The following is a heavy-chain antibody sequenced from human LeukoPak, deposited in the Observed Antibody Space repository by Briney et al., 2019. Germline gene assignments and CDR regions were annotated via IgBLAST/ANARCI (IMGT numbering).Heavy chain of an antibody. CDR3: ARGTLYSSSWYNEY. CDR1: GYTFTSYD. D-gene: IGHD6-13*01. J-gene: IGHJ4*02. Sequence: GASVKVSCKASGYTFTSYDINWVRQATGQGLEWMGWMNPNSGNTGYAQKFQGRVTITRNTSISTAYMELSSLRSDDTAVYYCARGTLYSSSWYNEYWGQGTLVTVSS. CDR2: MNPNSGNT. V-gene: IGHV1-8*03.